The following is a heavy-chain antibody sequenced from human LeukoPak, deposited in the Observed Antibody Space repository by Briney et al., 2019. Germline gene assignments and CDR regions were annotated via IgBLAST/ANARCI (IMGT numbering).Heavy chain of an antibody. Sequence: GGSLRLSCAASGFTFSSYAMNWVRQAPGKGLEWVSVISGGGGSTYYADSVKGRFTISRDNSKNTLYLQMNSLRAEDTAVYYCAKDQTQSVYWGQGTLVTVSS. J-gene: IGHJ4*02. CDR1: GFTFSSYA. CDR2: ISGGGGST. CDR3: AKDQTQSVY. V-gene: IGHV3-23*01.